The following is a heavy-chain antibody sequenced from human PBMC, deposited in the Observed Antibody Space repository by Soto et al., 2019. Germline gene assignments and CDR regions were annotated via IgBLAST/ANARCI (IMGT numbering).Heavy chain of an antibody. CDR3: ARGAHQLLSPNDAFEI. J-gene: IGHJ3*02. V-gene: IGHV3-7*03. D-gene: IGHD2-2*01. Sequence: EVQLVESGGGLVQPGGSLRLSLAASGCTFSSYWMSWVRKAPGKGLEWVANIKQDGSEKYYVDSVKGRFTISRDNAKNSLYLQMNSLRAEDTAVYYCARGAHQLLSPNDAFEIWGQGTMVTVSS. CDR2: IKQDGSEK. CDR1: GCTFSSYW.